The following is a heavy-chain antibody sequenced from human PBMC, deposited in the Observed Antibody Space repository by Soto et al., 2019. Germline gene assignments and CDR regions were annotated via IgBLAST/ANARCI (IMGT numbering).Heavy chain of an antibody. V-gene: IGHV4-59*06. CDR2: IYYSGST. J-gene: IGHJ5*02. CDR3: ARVPNVLTYYDFWSGYTNNWFDP. CDR1: GGSISSYY. D-gene: IGHD3-3*01. Sequence: SETLSLTCTVSGGSISSYYWSWIRQPPGKGLEWIGYIYYSGSTYYNPSLKGRVTISVDTSKNQFSLKLSSVTAADTAVYYCARVPNVLTYYDFWSGYTNNWFDPWGQGTLVTVSS.